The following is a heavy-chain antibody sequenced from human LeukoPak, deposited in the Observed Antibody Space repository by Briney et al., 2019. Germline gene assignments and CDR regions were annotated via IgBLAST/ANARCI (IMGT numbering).Heavy chain of an antibody. D-gene: IGHD3-9*01. Sequence: PSETLSLTCTVSGGSISSGGYYWSWIRQPPGKGLEWIGYIYHSGSTYYNPSLKSRVTISVDRSKNQFSLKLSSVTAADTAVYYCARGEYYDILTGYYLPSGYFDYWGQGTLVTVSS. V-gene: IGHV4-30-2*01. CDR2: IYHSGST. CDR3: ARGEYYDILTGYYLPSGYFDY. CDR1: GGSISSGGYY. J-gene: IGHJ4*02.